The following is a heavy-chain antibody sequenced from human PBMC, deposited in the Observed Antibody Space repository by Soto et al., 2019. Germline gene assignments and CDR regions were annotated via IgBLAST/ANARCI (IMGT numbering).Heavy chain of an antibody. V-gene: IGHV4-59*02. CDR3: ARSYYDSTGFAVDP. CDR1: GASVSHGY. J-gene: IGHJ5*02. D-gene: IGHD3-22*01. Sequence: QMQLQASGPGLVKPSETLSLTCNVSGASVSHGYWGWIRQPPGKALEWIGFRYFGWSLNYHPSLRSRATISVETSKNQSSMKLTSATASDTAVYYCARSYYDSTGFAVDPWGQGTLVTVSS. CDR2: RYFGWSL.